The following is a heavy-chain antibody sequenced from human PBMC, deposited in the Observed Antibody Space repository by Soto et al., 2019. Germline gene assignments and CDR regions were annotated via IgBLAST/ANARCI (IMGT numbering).Heavy chain of an antibody. V-gene: IGHV3-33*01. CDR1: GFTSSTYG. D-gene: IGHD6-6*01. Sequence: GGSRELSCAASGFTSSTYGIHWVGQPPGKGLEWVAVIWYDGSNKYYADSVKGRFTISRDNSKNTLYLQMNSLRAEDTAVYYCARFSSISDYWGQGTLVTVSS. CDR3: ARFSSISDY. J-gene: IGHJ4*02. CDR2: IWYDGSNK.